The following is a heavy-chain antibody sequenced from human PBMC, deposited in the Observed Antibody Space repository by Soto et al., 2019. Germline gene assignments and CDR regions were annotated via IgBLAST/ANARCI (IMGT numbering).Heavy chain of an antibody. CDR2: IFYSGSA. CDR3: AIARRTNGLIFDP. D-gene: IGHD2-21*01. V-gene: IGHV4-31*03. Sequence: QVQLQESGPGLVEPSQTLSLTCNVSGVSINSAGYYWSWIRHHPGKGLEWIGYIFYSGSAYYNPSLKSRATLSVDRSKRQFSLNLNSVTAADTAVYYCAIARRTNGLIFDPWGQGTLVTVSS. CDR1: GVSINSAGYY. J-gene: IGHJ5*02.